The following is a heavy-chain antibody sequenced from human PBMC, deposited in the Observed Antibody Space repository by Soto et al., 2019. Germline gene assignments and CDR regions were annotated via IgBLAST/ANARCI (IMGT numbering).Heavy chain of an antibody. CDR2: ISAYNGNT. CDR1: GYTFTNYG. CDR3: ARSSRSWYGGYYYGMDV. V-gene: IGHV1-18*04. J-gene: IGHJ6*02. Sequence: QVQLVQSGAEVKKPGDSVKVSCKASGYTFTNYGISWVRQAPGQGLEWMGWISAYNGNTNYAQKLQGRVTMTTDTSTSTAYMELRSLRSDGTAVYYCARSSRSWYGGYYYGMDVWGQGTTVTVSS. D-gene: IGHD6-13*01.